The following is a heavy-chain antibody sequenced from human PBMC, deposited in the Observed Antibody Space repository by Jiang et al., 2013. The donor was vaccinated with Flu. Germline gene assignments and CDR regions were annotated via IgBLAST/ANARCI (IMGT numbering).Heavy chain of an antibody. V-gene: IGHV3-48*01. CDR3: ARDLGYYYDTSGQDI. J-gene: IGHJ3*02. Sequence: YISSSSTTIYYADSVKGRFSISRDNAKNSLYLQMNSLRAEDTAVYYCARDLGYYYDTSGQDIWGLGTMVTVSS. CDR2: ISSSSTTI. D-gene: IGHD3-22*01.